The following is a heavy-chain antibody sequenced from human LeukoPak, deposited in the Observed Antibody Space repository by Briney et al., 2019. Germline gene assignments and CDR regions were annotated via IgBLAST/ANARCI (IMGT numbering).Heavy chain of an antibody. Sequence: PGGSLRLSCAASGIAVTGNYMSWVRQPPGKGLEWVSFISINTDTFYADSVKGRFTISRDNAKNTLFLQMNSLSAEDTAVYYCARDLDWILFDYWGQGTLVTVSS. D-gene: IGHD3-9*01. CDR1: GIAVTGNY. V-gene: IGHV3-69-1*01. CDR3: ARDLDWILFDY. J-gene: IGHJ4*02. CDR2: ISINTDT.